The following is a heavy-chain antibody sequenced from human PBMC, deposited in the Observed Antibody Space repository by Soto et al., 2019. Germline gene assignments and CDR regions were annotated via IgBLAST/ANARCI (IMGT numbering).Heavy chain of an antibody. Sequence: SETLSLTCTVSGGSISSGDYYWSWIRQHPGKGLEWIGYIYYSGSTYYNPSLKSRVTISVDTSKNQFSLKLSSVTAADTAVYYCARTYYYDSSGYDYWGQGTLVTVSS. CDR2: IYYSGST. V-gene: IGHV4-30-4*08. CDR3: ARTYYYDSSGYDY. J-gene: IGHJ4*02. D-gene: IGHD3-22*01. CDR1: GGSISSGDYY.